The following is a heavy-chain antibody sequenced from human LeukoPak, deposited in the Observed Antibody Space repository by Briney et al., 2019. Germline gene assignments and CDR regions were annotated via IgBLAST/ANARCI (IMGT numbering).Heavy chain of an antibody. D-gene: IGHD2/OR15-2a*01. CDR1: GFTFSDFG. V-gene: IGHV3-7*01. Sequence: GGSLRLSCAASGFTFSDFGMHWVRQAPGKGLEWVAFIKGDETEKHYVDSLKGRFTISRDNAENSLSLQMSSLTGEDTAVYFCARGRFFYGWSIDVWGQGTTVIVSS. J-gene: IGHJ6*02. CDR3: ARGRFFYGWSIDV. CDR2: IKGDETEK.